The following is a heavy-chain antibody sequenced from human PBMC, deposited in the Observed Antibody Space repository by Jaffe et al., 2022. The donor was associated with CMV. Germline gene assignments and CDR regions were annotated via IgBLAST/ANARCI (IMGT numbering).Heavy chain of an antibody. D-gene: IGHD6-19*01. CDR2: IGTAGDT. Sequence: EVQLVESGGGLVQPGGSLRLSCAASGFTFSSYDMHWVRQATGKGLEWVSAIGTAGDTYYPGSVKGRFTISRENAKNSLYLQMNSLRAGDTAVYYCARATFGIAVATTPENYGMDVWGQGTTVTVSS. V-gene: IGHV3-13*01. CDR1: GFTFSSYD. CDR3: ARATFGIAVATTPENYGMDV. J-gene: IGHJ6*02.